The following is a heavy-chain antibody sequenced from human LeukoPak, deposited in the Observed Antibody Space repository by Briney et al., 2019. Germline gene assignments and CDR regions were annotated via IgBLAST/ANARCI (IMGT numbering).Heavy chain of an antibody. D-gene: IGHD6-13*01. J-gene: IGHJ6*02. Sequence: ASVKVSCKASGFTFSSSAIQWVRQTRGQRLEWIGWIVVGTGNTNYAQKLQERVTITRDMSTSTAYMELSSLRSEDTAVYYCAATISADTDYYGMDVWGQGTTVTVSS. CDR2: IVVGTGNT. CDR1: GFTFSSSA. V-gene: IGHV1-58*02. CDR3: AATISADTDYYGMDV.